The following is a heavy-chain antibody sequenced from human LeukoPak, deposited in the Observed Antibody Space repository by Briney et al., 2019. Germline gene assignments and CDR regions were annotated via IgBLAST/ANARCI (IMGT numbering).Heavy chain of an antibody. J-gene: IGHJ2*01. V-gene: IGHV3-23*01. Sequence: GGSLRLSCEASGVSFMTSAMSWVRQAPGKGLEWVSSITVSGGGTYYGDSVKGRFTISRDNSKNTLFLQMNGLGVEDTAINYCAKEGTMTPGGLYWYFDLWGRGTLVTVSS. CDR3: AKEGTMTPGGLYWYFDL. D-gene: IGHD3-10*01. CDR1: GVSFMTSA. CDR2: ITVSGGGT.